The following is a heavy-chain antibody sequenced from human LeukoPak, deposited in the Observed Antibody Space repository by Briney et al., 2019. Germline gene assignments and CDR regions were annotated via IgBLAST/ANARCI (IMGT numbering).Heavy chain of an antibody. CDR1: GGSISSSNW. Sequence: MTSETLSLTCAVSGGSISSSNWWSWVRQHPGKGLEWIGYIYYSGSTYYNPSLKSRVTISVDTSKNQFSLKLSSLTAADTAVYYCAREPQYSGYLDPWGQGTLVTVSS. J-gene: IGHJ5*02. CDR3: AREPQYSGYLDP. D-gene: IGHD5-12*01. CDR2: IYYSGST. V-gene: IGHV4-31*11.